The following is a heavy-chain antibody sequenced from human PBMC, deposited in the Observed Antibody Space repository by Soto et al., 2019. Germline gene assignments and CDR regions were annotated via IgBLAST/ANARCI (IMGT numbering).Heavy chain of an antibody. J-gene: IGHJ6*02. CDR1: GYSFTSYW. Sequence: GESLKISCKGSGYSFTSYWIGWVRQMPGKGLEWMGIIYPGDSDTRYSPSFQGQVTISADKSISTAYLQWSSLKASDTAMYYCGSFVAPQFCGGDCYEGYGMDVGGQGTRVTVS. V-gene: IGHV5-51*01. CDR2: IYPGDSDT. D-gene: IGHD2-21*01. CDR3: GSFVAPQFCGGDCYEGYGMDV.